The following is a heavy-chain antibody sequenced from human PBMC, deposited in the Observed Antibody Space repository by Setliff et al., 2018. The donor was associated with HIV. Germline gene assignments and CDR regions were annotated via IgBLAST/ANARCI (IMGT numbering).Heavy chain of an antibody. CDR3: ARSQPDTIFGVVTFDC. V-gene: IGHV4-39*01. CDR1: GGSMSSSGPGYY. CDR2: VYYRGRT. J-gene: IGHJ4*02. D-gene: IGHD3-3*01. Sequence: SETLSLTCTVSGGSMSSSGPGYYWGWVRQTPGGGLEWIGSVYYRGRTYYNPSLKSPVTISVDTSKNQLSLRLTSMAAADTAMYYCARSQPDTIFGVVTFDCWGQGKMVTVSS.